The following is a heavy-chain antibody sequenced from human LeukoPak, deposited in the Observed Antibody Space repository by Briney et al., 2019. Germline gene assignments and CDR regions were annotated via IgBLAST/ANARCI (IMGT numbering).Heavy chain of an antibody. CDR1: GGSVINTNW. V-gene: IGHV4-4*02. Sequence: SETLSLTCGVSGGSVINTNWWTWVRQLPGKGLEWIGEVHLDGRTNYNPSLESRLTMSVDVSENQVSLKLTSVTAADTAVYYCAREGGFYRPLDYSGQGTLVTVSS. D-gene: IGHD3-3*01. CDR3: AREGGFYRPLDY. CDR2: VHLDGRT. J-gene: IGHJ4*02.